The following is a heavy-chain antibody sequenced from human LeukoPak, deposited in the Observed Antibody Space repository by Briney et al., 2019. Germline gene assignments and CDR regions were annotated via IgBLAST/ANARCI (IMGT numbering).Heavy chain of an antibody. Sequence: GGSLRLSCAASGFTFSNYGMHWVRQAPGKGLEWVGTISYDGSNKYYADSVKGRFTISRDNSKNTLYLQMNSLRAEDTAVYYCARGSWLLWGQGTLVTVSS. J-gene: IGHJ4*02. V-gene: IGHV3-30*03. CDR3: ARGSWLL. D-gene: IGHD5-18*01. CDR2: ISYDGSNK. CDR1: GFTFSNYG.